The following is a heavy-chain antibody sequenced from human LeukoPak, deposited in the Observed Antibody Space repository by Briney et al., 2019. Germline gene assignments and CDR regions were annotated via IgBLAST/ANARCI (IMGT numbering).Heavy chain of an antibody. J-gene: IGHJ4*02. V-gene: IGHV3-21*01. CDR3: AREVSEGFDF. D-gene: IGHD3-22*01. CDR2: FGTRSTSV. CDR1: GFTFSGYS. Sequence: GGSLRLSCTASGFTFSGYSMNWIRQAPGKGLEWVSSFGTRSTSVYHAGSVKGRFAISRDDAKNSLYLQMNSLRAEDTALYYCAREVSEGFDFWGQGTLVTVSS.